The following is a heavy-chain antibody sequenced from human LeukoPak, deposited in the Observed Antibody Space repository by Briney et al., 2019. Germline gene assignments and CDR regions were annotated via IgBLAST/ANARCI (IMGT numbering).Heavy chain of an antibody. CDR2: IIPILRIP. J-gene: IGHJ4*02. CDR3: ARSGGSSWYVSMYY. V-gene: IGHV1-69*04. CDR1: GGTFNNYA. D-gene: IGHD6-13*01. Sequence: GASVKVSCKTSGGTFNNYAISRVRQAPGQGLEWMGRIIPILRIPDYAQNFQGRVTISADKSTSTAYMELSSLKSEDTAVYYCARSGGSSWYVSMYYWGQGTLVTVSS.